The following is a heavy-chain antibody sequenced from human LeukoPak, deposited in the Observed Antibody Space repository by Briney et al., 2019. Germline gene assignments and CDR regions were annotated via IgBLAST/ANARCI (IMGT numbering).Heavy chain of an antibody. CDR2: IYHSGST. CDR3: ARATYYYGSGSYLDY. J-gene: IGHJ4*02. V-gene: IGHV4-59*12. Sequence: PSETLSLTCTVSGGSISSYYWSWIRQPPGKGLEWIGYIYHSGSTYYNPSLKSRVTISVDRSKNQFSLKLSSVTAADTAVYYCARATYYYGSGSYLDYWGQGTLVTVSS. CDR1: GGSISSYY. D-gene: IGHD3-10*01.